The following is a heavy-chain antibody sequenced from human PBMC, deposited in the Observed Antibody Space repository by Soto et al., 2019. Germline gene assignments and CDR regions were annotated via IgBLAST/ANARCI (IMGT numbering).Heavy chain of an antibody. V-gene: IGHV6-1*01. CDR3: VRERWLQSVPANFDY. J-gene: IGHJ4*02. CDR1: GDSVSSNSAA. Sequence: QVQLQQSGPGLVKPSQTLSLTCAISGDSVSSNSAAWNWTRQSPSRGLEWLGRTYYRFKWYNDYAVSVKSRITINADTSKNQFSLQMNSVTPEDRAVYYCVRERWLQSVPANFDYWGQGTLVTVSS. CDR2: TYYRFKWYN. D-gene: IGHD5-12*01.